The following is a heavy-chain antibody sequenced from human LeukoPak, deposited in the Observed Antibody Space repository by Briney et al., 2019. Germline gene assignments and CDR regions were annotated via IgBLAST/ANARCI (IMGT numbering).Heavy chain of an antibody. Sequence: SETLSLTCAVSGGSISSSNWWSWVRQPPGKGLEWIGEIYHSGSTNYNPSLKSRVTISVDTSKNQFSLKLSSATAADTAVYYCARGYSSGWYSYWGQGTLVTVSS. CDR1: GGSISSSNW. V-gene: IGHV4-4*02. CDR3: ARGYSSGWYSY. J-gene: IGHJ4*02. D-gene: IGHD6-19*01. CDR2: IYHSGST.